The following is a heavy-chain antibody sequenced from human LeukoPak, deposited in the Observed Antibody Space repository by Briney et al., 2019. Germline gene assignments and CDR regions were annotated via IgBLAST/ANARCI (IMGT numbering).Heavy chain of an antibody. J-gene: IGHJ4*02. CDR1: GFTFTSYG. Sequence: GGSLRLSCAASGFTFTSYGMHWGRHAPAKGLEWVAIISYDGSNKYYADSVKGRFTISRDNSKNTLYLQMNSLRAQDTAVYYCAKVAHRLRYFGWLLYYYFDYWGQGTLVTVSS. D-gene: IGHD3-9*01. V-gene: IGHV3-30*18. CDR3: AKVAHRLRYFGWLLYYYFDY. CDR2: ISYDGSNK.